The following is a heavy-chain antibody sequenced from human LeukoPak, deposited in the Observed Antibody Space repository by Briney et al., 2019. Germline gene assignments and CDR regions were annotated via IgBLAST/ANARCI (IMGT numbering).Heavy chain of an antibody. V-gene: IGHV1-18*01. J-gene: IGHJ3*01. D-gene: IGHD6-13*01. Sequence: ASVKVSCKASGYTFVTSSISWVRQAPGQRLEWMGWISPQNGNTHYAQKVQGRVSMTTDTSTSTAYMEQRSLSPDDTAVYYCTRVRDSSNWWGALDVWGQGTAVTVSS. CDR3: TRVRDSSNWWGALDV. CDR1: GYTFVTSS. CDR2: ISPQNGNT.